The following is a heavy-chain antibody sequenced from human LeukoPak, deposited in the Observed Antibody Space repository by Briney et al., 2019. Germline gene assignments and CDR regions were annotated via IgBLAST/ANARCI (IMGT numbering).Heavy chain of an antibody. CDR1: GFTFSSYW. D-gene: IGHD3-3*01. CDR2: INQDGSEK. J-gene: IGHJ4*02. Sequence: GGSLRLSCAASGFTFSSYWMTWVRQAPGKGLEWVANINQDGSEKYFLDSVKGRFTISRDNAKNSLYLQMNSLRAEDTAVYYCASRSSIWSGYQDTLYYFDSWGQGTLVTVSS. V-gene: IGHV3-7*05. CDR3: ASRSSIWSGYQDTLYYFDS.